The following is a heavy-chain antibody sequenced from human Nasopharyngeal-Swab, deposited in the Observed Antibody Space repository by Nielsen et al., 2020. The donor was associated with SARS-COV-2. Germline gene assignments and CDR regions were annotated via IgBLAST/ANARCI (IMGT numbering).Heavy chain of an antibody. J-gene: IGHJ5*02. Sequence: VRQAPGKGLEWVAVISYDGSNAYYADSVKGRFTISGDNSENTLYLQVNSLRTEDTAVYYCARDSRRYCSSTSCYMGNWFDPWGQGTLVTVSS. CDR2: ISYDGSNA. D-gene: IGHD2-2*02. V-gene: IGHV3-30-3*01. CDR3: ARDSRRYCSSTSCYMGNWFDP.